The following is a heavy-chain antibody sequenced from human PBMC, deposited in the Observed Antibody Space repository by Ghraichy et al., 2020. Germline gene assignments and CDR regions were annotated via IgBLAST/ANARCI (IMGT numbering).Heavy chain of an antibody. J-gene: IGHJ6*02. D-gene: IGHD4-23*01. CDR3: ARGSTVVRFYYYDGMDV. Sequence: GGSLRLSCVGSGFKFGSYSMNWVRQSPGKRLEWVSYITSSSSFKSYADSVKGRFTISRDNAQNSLSLQMNSLTDEDTGVYYCARGSTVVRFYYYDGMDVWGQGTTVTVSS. CDR1: GFKFGSYS. CDR2: ITSSSSFK. V-gene: IGHV3-48*02.